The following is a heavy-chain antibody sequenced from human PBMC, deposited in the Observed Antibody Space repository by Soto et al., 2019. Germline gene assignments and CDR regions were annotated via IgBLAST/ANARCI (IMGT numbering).Heavy chain of an antibody. CDR1: GFTFSSHF. V-gene: IGHV3-7*01. J-gene: IGHJ4*02. Sequence: EVQLVESGGGLVQPGGSLRLSCVASGFTFSSHFMTWVRQAPGKGLEWVASIKQDGSEKYYVDSVKGRFTISRDNAKNSLYLQMNSLRAEDTAVYYCARNAPRPYGDYGCWGQGTLVTVSS. CDR3: ARNAPRPYGDYGC. D-gene: IGHD4-17*01. CDR2: IKQDGSEK.